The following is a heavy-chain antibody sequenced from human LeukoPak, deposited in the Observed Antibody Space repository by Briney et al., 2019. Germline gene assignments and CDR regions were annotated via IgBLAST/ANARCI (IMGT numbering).Heavy chain of an antibody. J-gene: IGHJ4*02. CDR2: INPNSGGT. CDR1: GYTFTGYY. CDR3: ARDGTGVYNLVQY. D-gene: IGHD5-24*01. Sequence: ASVKVSCKASGYTFTGYYMHWVRQAPGQGLEWMGWINPNSGGTNYAQKFQGRVTMTRDTSISAVYMELSRLRSDDTAVYYCARDGTGVYNLVQYWGQGTLVSVSS. V-gene: IGHV1-2*02.